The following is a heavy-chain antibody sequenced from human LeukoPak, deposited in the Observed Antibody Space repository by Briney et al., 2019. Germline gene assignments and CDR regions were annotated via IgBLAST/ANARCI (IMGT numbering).Heavy chain of an antibody. V-gene: IGHV1-18*01. J-gene: IGHJ4*02. Sequence: ASVKVSFKASGYTFTSYGISWVRQPPGQGLEWMGWISAYNGNTNYAQKLQGRVTMTTDTSTSTAYMEMRSLRSDDTAVYYCARDCWGTSCQFDYWGQGTLVTVSS. CDR2: ISAYNGNT. CDR3: ARDCWGTSCQFDY. CDR1: GYTFTSYG. D-gene: IGHD2-2*01.